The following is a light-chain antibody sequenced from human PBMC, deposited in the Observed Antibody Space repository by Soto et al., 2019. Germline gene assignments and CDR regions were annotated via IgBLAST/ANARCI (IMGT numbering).Light chain of an antibody. Sequence: QSALTQPRPVAGSPGQTVTISCIGTVSDVGGYNYVSWYQQHPGKAPKLMIYDVSKRPSGVPDRFSGSKSGNTASLTISGLQAEDEADYYCCSYAGSYTYVFGTGTKLTVL. CDR1: VSDVGGYNY. J-gene: IGLJ1*01. CDR3: CSYAGSYTYV. CDR2: DVS. V-gene: IGLV2-11*01.